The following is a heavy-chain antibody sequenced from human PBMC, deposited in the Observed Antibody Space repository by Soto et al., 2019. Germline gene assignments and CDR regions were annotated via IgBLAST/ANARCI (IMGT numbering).Heavy chain of an antibody. Sequence: PLWSLRLSCVASGFAFTFRNYGMHWVRQAPGKGLEWLAVISHDGDDQYYADSVKGRFTVSRDNARNTLYLQMNSLRSEDTALYYCAKDSVEKATCDYWCKGTRVTV. V-gene: IGHV3-30*18. CDR2: ISHDGDDQ. J-gene: IGHJ4*02. CDR1: GFAFTFRNYG. CDR3: AKDSVEKATCDY. D-gene: IGHD1-1*01.